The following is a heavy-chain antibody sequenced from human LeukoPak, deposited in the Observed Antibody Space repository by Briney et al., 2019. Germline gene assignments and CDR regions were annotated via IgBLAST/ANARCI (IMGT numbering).Heavy chain of an antibody. CDR1: GFAFSRYA. V-gene: IGHV3-23*01. CDR3: AKDNGAGNFDY. CDR2: ISGNGGTT. J-gene: IGHJ4*02. Sequence: GGSLRLSCAGSGFAFSRYALSWVRQAPGKGLEWVSLISGNGGTTYYVDSVKGRFTISRDNSKNTLYLQMNSLRAEDTAVYSCAKDNGAGNFDYWGQGTLVTVSS. D-gene: IGHD1-26*01.